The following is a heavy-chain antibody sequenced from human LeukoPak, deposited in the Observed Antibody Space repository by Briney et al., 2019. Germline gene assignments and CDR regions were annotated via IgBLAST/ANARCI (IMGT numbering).Heavy chain of an antibody. CDR3: AKDTYYYDSSGYSGY. D-gene: IGHD3-22*01. CDR1: GFTFSSYG. Sequence: EGSLRLSCAASGFTFSSYGLHWVRQAPGKGLEWMAFIRYDGSSKYYADSVKGRFTISRDNSNYTLYLQMNSLRAVDTAVYYCAKDTYYYDSSGYSGYWGQGTLVTVSS. CDR2: IRYDGSSK. V-gene: IGHV3-30*02. J-gene: IGHJ4*02.